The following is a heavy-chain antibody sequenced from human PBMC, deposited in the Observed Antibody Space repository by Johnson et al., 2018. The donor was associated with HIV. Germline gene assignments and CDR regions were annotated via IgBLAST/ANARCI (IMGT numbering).Heavy chain of an antibody. Sequence: QLVESGGGLVQPGRSLRLSCAASGFTFDDYAMHWVRQAPGKGLEWVSGINWNGGSTGYADSVKGRFTISRDNSKNTLYLQMNSLRAEDTAVYYCAGRDLLRAFDFWGQGTMVTVSS. CDR2: INWNGGST. D-gene: IGHD2-15*01. J-gene: IGHJ3*01. CDR3: AGRDLLRAFDF. V-gene: IGHV3-9*01. CDR1: GFTFDDYA.